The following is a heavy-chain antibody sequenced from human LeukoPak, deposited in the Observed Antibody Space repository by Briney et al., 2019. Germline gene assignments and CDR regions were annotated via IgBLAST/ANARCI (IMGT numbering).Heavy chain of an antibody. CDR1: GGSISSSSYY. D-gene: IGHD3-16*02. CDR3: ARGPLRLGELSFDY. J-gene: IGHJ4*02. CDR2: IYYSGST. Sequence: SETLSLTCTVSGGSISSSSYYWSWIRQHPGKGLEWIGYIYYSGSTYYNPSLKSRVTISVDTSKNQFSLKLSSVTAADTAVYYCARGPLRLGELSFDYWGQGTLVTVSS. V-gene: IGHV4-31*03.